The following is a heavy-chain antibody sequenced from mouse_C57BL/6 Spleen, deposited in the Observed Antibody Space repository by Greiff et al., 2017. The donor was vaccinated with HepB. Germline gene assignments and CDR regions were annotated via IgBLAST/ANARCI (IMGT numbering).Heavy chain of an antibody. CDR2: INYDGSST. V-gene: IGHV5-16*01. D-gene: IGHD2-1*01. Sequence: EVKLMESEGGLVQPGSSMKLSCTASGFTFSDYYMAWVRQVPEKGLEWVANINYDGSSTYYLDSLKSRFIFSRDNAKNILYLQMSSLKSEDTATYYCSREGDYGNFFAYWGQGTLVTVSA. CDR3: SREGDYGNFFAY. J-gene: IGHJ3*01. CDR1: GFTFSDYY.